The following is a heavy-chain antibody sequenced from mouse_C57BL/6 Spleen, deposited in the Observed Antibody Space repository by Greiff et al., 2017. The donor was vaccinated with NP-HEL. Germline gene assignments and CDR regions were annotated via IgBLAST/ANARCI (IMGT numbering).Heavy chain of an antibody. V-gene: IGHV1-55*01. D-gene: IGHD1-1*01. CDR1: GYTFTSYW. J-gene: IGHJ3*01. Sequence: QVQLQQPGAELVKPGASVKMSCKASGYTFTSYWITWVKQRPGQGLEWIGDIYPGSGSTNYNEKVKSKATLTVDTSSSTAYMQRSSLTSEDSAVYYCARRADYGSSPWFAYWGQGTLVTVSA. CDR3: ARRADYGSSPWFAY. CDR2: IYPGSGST.